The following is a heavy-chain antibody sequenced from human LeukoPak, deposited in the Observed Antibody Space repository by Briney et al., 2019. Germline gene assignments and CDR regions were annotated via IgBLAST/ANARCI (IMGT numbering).Heavy chain of an antibody. V-gene: IGHV3-23*01. CDR3: AKRDILTGYYPAFDY. Sequence: GGSLRLSCAASGFTFSSYAMSWVRQAPGKGLEWVSAISGSGGSTYYADSVEGRFTISRDNSKNTLYLQMNSLRAEDTAVYYCAKRDILTGYYPAFDYWGQGTLVTVSS. CDR1: GFTFSSYA. CDR2: ISGSGGST. J-gene: IGHJ4*02. D-gene: IGHD3-9*01.